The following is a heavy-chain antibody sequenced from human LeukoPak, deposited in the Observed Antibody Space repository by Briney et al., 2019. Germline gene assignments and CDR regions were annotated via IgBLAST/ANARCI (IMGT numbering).Heavy chain of an antibody. CDR1: SGSISDYY. D-gene: IGHD4-17*01. J-gene: IGHJ4*02. V-gene: IGHV4-59*01. CDR2: VYDGGRS. Sequence: SETLSLTCTVSSGSISDYYWSWIRQPPGKGLEWIGYVYDGGRSDYNPSLESRVTISVDTSKNQVFLNLKSVSLADTAMYYCARGSVTPDAGYWGPGTLVTVSS. CDR3: ARGSVTPDAGY.